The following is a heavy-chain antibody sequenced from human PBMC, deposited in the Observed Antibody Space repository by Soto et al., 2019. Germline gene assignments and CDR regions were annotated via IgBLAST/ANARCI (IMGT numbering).Heavy chain of an antibody. CDR2: IDPSDSYT. CDR3: ARREYHRSPTNPYYYYYRMDV. V-gene: IGHV5-10-1*01. D-gene: IGHD2-2*01. CDR1: GYSFTSYW. Sequence: GESLKISCKGSGYSFTSYWISWVRQMPGKVLEWMGRIDPSDSYTNYSPSFQGHVTISADKSISTAYLQWSSLKASDTAMYYCARREYHRSPTNPYYYYYRMDVWGQGXTVTVYS. J-gene: IGHJ6*02.